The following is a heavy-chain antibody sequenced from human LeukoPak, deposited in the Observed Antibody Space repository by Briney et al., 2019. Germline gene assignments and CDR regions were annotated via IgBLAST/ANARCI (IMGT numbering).Heavy chain of an antibody. CDR3: ATGITIFGVVIPEYYYYYMDV. D-gene: IGHD3-3*01. Sequence: GSSVKVSCKASGYTFTGYYMHWVRQAPGQGLEWMGWINPNSGGTNYAQKSQGRVTITTATSISTTYMKLSRLRSDDTAVYYCATGITIFGVVIPEYYYYYMDVWGKGTTVTVSS. CDR2: INPNSGGT. J-gene: IGHJ6*03. V-gene: IGHV1-2*02. CDR1: GYTFTGYY.